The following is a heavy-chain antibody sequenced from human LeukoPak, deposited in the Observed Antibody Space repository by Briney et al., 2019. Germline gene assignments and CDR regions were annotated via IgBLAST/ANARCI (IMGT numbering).Heavy chain of an antibody. Sequence: GESLKISCKGSGYSFTSYWIGWVRQMPGKGLEWMGIIYPGDSDTRYSPSFQGQVTISADKSISTAYLQWSSPKASDTAMYYCARRGTGYCSGGSCYSANWFDPWGQGTLVTVSS. CDR1: GYSFTSYW. J-gene: IGHJ5*02. V-gene: IGHV5-51*01. CDR3: ARRGTGYCSGGSCYSANWFDP. CDR2: IYPGDSDT. D-gene: IGHD2-15*01.